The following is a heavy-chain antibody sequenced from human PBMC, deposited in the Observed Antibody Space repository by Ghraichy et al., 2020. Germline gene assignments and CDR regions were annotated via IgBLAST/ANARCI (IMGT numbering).Heavy chain of an antibody. CDR2: IYSGGST. D-gene: IGHD6-6*01. J-gene: IGHJ6*02. V-gene: IGHV3-53*01. CDR3: ARAEYSSYGDYYYGMDV. CDR1: GFTVSSNY. Sequence: GGSLRLSCAASGFTVSSNYMSWVRQAPGKGLEWVSVIYSGGSTYYADSVKSRFTISRDNSKNTLYLQMNSLRAEDTAVYYCARAEYSSYGDYYYGMDVWGQGSTVTVSS.